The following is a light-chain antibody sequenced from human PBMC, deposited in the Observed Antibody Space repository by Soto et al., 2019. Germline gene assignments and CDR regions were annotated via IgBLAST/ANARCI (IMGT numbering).Light chain of an antibody. CDR3: QQYDNWPPYT. J-gene: IGKJ2*01. Sequence: EILMTQSPATLSVSPGERVTLSCRASQSVHRNLAWYQQRPGQAPRLLIYGASTRATGIPARFSGGGSGTEFTLTIGSLQSEDFVVYYCQQYDNWPPYTFGQGTKLEIK. CDR1: QSVHRN. V-gene: IGKV3-15*01. CDR2: GAS.